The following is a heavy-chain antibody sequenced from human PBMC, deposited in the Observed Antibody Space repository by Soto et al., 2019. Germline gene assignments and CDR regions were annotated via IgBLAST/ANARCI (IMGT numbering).Heavy chain of an antibody. CDR2: INPSGGGT. CDR1: GYTFTSYY. J-gene: IGHJ6*02. CDR3: ASYSVGATRSYYYYGMDV. D-gene: IGHD1-26*01. Sequence: ASVKVSCKASGYTFTSYYMHWVRQAPGQGLEWVGIINPSGGGTSYAQKFQGRVTMTRDTSTSTVYMELSSLRSEDTAVYYCASYSVGATRSYYYYGMDVWGQGTTVTVSS. V-gene: IGHV1-46*01.